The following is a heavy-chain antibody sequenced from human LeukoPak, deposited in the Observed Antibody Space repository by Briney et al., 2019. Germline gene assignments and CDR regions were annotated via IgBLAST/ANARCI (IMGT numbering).Heavy chain of an antibody. CDR2: ITGSGDTT. CDR1: GFTFSSYA. CDR3: ARVKYYYDSSGYSRWAFDI. J-gene: IGHJ3*02. V-gene: IGHV3-23*01. D-gene: IGHD3-22*01. Sequence: GGSLRLSCAASGFTFSSYAMSWVRQAPGKGLEWVSTITGSGDTTYYADSVKGRFTISRDNAKNSLYLQMNSLRAEDTAVYYCARVKYYYDSSGYSRWAFDIWGQGTMVTVSS.